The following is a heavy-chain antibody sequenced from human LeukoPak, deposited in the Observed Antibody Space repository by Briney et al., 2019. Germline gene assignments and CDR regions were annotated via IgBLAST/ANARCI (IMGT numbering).Heavy chain of an antibody. CDR2: IKQDGSEK. V-gene: IGHV3-7*05. CDR1: GFTFSSYW. Sequence: PGGSLRLSCAASGFTFSSYWMSWVRQAPGKGLEWVANIKQDGSEKYYVDSVKGRFTISRDNAKNSLCLQMSSLRAEDTAVYYCARADYYETSGPFGYWGQGTLVIVSS. D-gene: IGHD3-22*01. CDR3: ARADYYETSGPFGY. J-gene: IGHJ4*02.